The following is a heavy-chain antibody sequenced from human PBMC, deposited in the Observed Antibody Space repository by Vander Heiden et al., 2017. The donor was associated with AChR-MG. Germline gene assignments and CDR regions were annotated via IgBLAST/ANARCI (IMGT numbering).Heavy chain of an antibody. CDR2: IYTSGST. CDR1: GGSISSYY. D-gene: IGHD4-17*01. CDR3: ARDPPTTAGGGMDV. V-gene: IGHV4-4*07. J-gene: IGHJ6*02. Sequence: QVQLQESGPGLVKPSETLSLTCTASGGSISSYYWSWSRQPAGKGLEWIGRIYTSGSTNYNPSLKSRVTMSVDTSKNQFSLKLSSVTAADTAVYYCARDPPTTAGGGMDVWGQGTTVTVSS.